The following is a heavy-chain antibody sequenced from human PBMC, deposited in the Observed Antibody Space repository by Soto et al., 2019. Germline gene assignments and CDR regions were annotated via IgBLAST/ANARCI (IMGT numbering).Heavy chain of an antibody. J-gene: IGHJ3*02. V-gene: IGHV5-51*01. CDR2: IYPGDSDT. CDR3: ARRYFVKLQANDAFGI. D-gene: IGHD2-15*01. CDR1: GYSFTSYW. Sequence: GESLKISCKGSGYSFTSYWIGWVRQMPGKGLEWMGIIYPGDSDTRYSPSFQGQVTISADKPISTAYLQWSSLKASDTAMYYCARRYFVKLQANDAFGIWGQGRMGAVSS.